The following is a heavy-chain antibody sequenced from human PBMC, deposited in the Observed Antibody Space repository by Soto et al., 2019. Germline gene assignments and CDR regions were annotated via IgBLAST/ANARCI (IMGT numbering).Heavy chain of an antibody. CDR1: GFTFSSYA. CDR3: APRGYYDSSGPVDY. Sequence: LRLSCAASGFTFSSYAMSWVRQAPGKGLEWVSAISGSGGCTYYADSVKGRFTISRDNSKNTLYLQMNSLRAEDTAVYYCAPRGYYDSSGPVDYWGQGTLVTVSS. CDR2: ISGSGGCT. D-gene: IGHD3-22*01. J-gene: IGHJ4*02. V-gene: IGHV3-23*01.